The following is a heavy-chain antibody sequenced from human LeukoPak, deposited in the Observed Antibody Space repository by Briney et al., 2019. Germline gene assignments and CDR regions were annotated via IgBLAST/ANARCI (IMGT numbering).Heavy chain of an antibody. J-gene: IGHJ5*02. D-gene: IGHD3-3*01. Sequence: PSETLSLTCTVSGGSISSGGHYWNWIRQHPGRGLEWIGYIYYSGTTYYNPSLKSRVTISLDTSKSQFSLKLSSVTAADTAVYYCARAHQSGYDNCLDPWGQGTLVTVSS. CDR1: GGSISSGGHY. V-gene: IGHV4-31*03. CDR3: ARAHQSGYDNCLDP. CDR2: IYYSGTT.